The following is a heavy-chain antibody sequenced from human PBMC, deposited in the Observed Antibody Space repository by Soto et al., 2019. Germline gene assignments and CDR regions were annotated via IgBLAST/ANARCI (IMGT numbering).Heavy chain of an antibody. V-gene: IGHV4-59*01. CDR1: GGSISSYY. D-gene: IGHD3-3*01. CDR3: ARVRRPYYDFWSGYNWFDP. J-gene: IGHJ5*02. CDR2: IYYSGST. Sequence: PSETLSLTCTVSGGSISSYYWSWIRQPPGKGLEWIGYIYYSGSTNYNPSLKSRVTISVDTSKNQFSLKLSSVTAADTAVYYCARVRRPYYDFWSGYNWFDPWGQGTLVTVSS.